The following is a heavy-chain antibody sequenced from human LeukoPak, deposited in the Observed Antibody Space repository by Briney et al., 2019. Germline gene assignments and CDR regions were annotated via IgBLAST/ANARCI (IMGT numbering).Heavy chain of an antibody. D-gene: IGHD6-13*01. CDR3: AGDPHLAAGTFF. Sequence: GGSLRLSCAASGFTFSSYSMNWVRQAPGKGLEWVSSISSSSSYIYYADSVKGRFTISRDNAKNSLYLQMNSLRAEDTAVYYCAGDPHLAAGTFFWGQGTLVTVSS. CDR2: ISSSSSYI. CDR1: GFTFSSYS. J-gene: IGHJ4*02. V-gene: IGHV3-21*01.